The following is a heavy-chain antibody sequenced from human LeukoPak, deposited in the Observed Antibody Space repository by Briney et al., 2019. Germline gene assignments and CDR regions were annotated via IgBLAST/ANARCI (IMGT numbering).Heavy chain of an antibody. CDR2: INQDGTEK. Sequence: GVSLRLSCAASGFTFSSYWMNWVRQAPGEGLEWVAKINQDGTEKAYVDSVRGRFTISRDNAKNSLFLQMNSLRAEDTAVYYCARSNGFGMDVWGQGTTVTVSS. CDR1: GFTFSSYW. V-gene: IGHV3-7*03. D-gene: IGHD2-8*01. J-gene: IGHJ6*01. CDR3: ARSNGFGMDV.